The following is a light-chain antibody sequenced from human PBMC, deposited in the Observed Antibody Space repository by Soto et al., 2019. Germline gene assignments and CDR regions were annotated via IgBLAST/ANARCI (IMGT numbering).Light chain of an antibody. J-gene: IGKJ4*01. Sequence: EVVLTQSPGTLSLSPGERGTLSCRASQTVNSNYLAWYQHKPGQAPRLLINFASNRATGIPDRFGGSGSGTDFTLTISRLEPEDFAVYYCQQYGVFPITFGGGTKVEIK. CDR3: QQYGVFPIT. CDR2: FAS. V-gene: IGKV3-20*01. CDR1: QTVNSNY.